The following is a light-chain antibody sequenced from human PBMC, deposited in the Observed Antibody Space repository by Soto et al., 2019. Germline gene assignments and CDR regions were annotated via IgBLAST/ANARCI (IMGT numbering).Light chain of an antibody. CDR2: GAS. Sequence: EIVLTQSPGTLSLSPGERATLSCRASQSVSSSYLAWYQQNRGQAPRLLIYGASSRAPGIPDRFGGSGSGTDFTLPITRLEPEDFAVDSGQQYGSSRWTFGQGTKVDIK. CDR3: QQYGSSRWT. J-gene: IGKJ1*01. V-gene: IGKV3-20*01. CDR1: QSVSSSY.